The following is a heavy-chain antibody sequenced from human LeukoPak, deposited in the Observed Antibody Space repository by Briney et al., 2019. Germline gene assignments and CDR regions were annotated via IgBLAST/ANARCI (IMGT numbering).Heavy chain of an antibody. J-gene: IGHJ4*02. D-gene: IGHD1-1*01. CDR2: VYYNGNT. V-gene: IGHV4-39*01. CDR1: GASISSSSYY. Sequence: PSETLSLTCTVSGASISSSSYYWGYFRQPPGKGLEWIGSVYYNGNTYYNPSLKSRATISSYTSKNQFSLKLTSVTAADTAVYFCARLWRAAIDYGGQGTLVAVSS. CDR3: ARLWRAAIDY.